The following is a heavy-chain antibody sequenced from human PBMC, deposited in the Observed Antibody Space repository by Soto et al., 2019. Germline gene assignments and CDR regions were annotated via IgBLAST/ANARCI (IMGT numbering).Heavy chain of an antibody. V-gene: IGHV2-5*02. D-gene: IGHD4-17*01. CDR1: GFSLTTSGVS. CDR2: IYWDDDK. CDR3: ALQTTVTRAFDK. J-gene: IGHJ4*01. Sequence: QITLKESGPTLVKPTQTLTLTCTFSGFSLTTSGVSVAWIRQPPGKALEWLTLIYWDDDKRYSPSLKNRITVTKDTSKNQVVLRMTNLDPVDTATYYCALQTTVTRAFDKWGHGTQVTVSS.